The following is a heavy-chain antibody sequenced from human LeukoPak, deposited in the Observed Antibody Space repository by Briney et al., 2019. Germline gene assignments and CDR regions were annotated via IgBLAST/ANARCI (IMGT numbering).Heavy chain of an antibody. D-gene: IGHD2-2*02. CDR1: GFTFSSYA. J-gene: IGHJ5*02. V-gene: IGHV3-21*01. Sequence: PGGSLRLSCAASGFTFSSYAMSWVRQAPGKGLEWVSSISSSSSYIYYADSVKGRFTISRDNTKNSLYLQMNSLRAEDTAVYYCARGGREYQLLYLSRGFGHNWFDPWGQGALVTVSS. CDR2: ISSSSSYI. CDR3: ARGGREYQLLYLSRGFGHNWFDP.